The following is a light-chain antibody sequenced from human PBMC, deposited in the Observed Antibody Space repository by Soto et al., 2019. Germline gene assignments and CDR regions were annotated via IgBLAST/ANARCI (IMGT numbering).Light chain of an antibody. V-gene: IGKV1-9*01. CDR1: QGIAGS. Sequence: LTQSPATLSLSPGDRATLSCRASQGIAGSLAWYQQKPGKPPKLLIYAESTLQSGVPSRFSGSGSGTRGTLTISSLQPEDFATYYCQQVKSYPRTFGGGTKVEIK. CDR2: AES. CDR3: QQVKSYPRT. J-gene: IGKJ4*01.